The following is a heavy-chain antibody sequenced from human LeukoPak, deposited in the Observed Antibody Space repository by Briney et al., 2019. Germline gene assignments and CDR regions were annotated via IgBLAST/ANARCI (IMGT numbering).Heavy chain of an antibody. CDR2: ISDSGGRT. CDR1: GLTFSSYA. CDR3: ARGGYYDFWSGYVTITYYYYYYMDV. D-gene: IGHD3-3*01. V-gene: IGHV3-23*01. J-gene: IGHJ6*03. Sequence: GGSLRLSCAASGLTFSSYAMSWVRQAPGKGLEWVSVISDSGGRTYYADSVKGRFTISRDNAKNSLYLQMNSLRAEDTAVYYCARGGYYDFWSGYVTITYYYYYYMDVWGKGTTVTVSS.